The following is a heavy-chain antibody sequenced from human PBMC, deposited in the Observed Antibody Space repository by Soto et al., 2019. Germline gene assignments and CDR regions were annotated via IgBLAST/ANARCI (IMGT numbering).Heavy chain of an antibody. CDR2: IFSSGST. V-gene: IGHV4-30-4*01. Sequence: TLSLTCTVSSGSISSGEYYWSWLRQPPGKGLEWIGYIFSSGSTHYNASPKSRLTISVDTSKNQFSLQLTSVTATDTAVYYCARGRFGEIHDYWGQGTLVTVSS. D-gene: IGHD3-10*01. J-gene: IGHJ4*02. CDR3: ARGRFGEIHDY. CDR1: SGSISSGEYY.